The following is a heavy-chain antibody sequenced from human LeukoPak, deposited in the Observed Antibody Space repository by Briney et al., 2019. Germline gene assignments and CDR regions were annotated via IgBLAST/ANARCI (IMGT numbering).Heavy chain of an antibody. CDR2: IWYDGTSK. J-gene: IGHJ4*02. Sequence: GGSLRLSCAASGFSLSAYGVHWVRQAPGKGLEWVAVIWYDGTSKDYADSVKGRFTFSRDNSKNTLYLQMNSLAVEDTAVYYCARSQSSSLIDYWGQGTLVTVSS. CDR1: GFSLSAYG. D-gene: IGHD6-13*01. V-gene: IGHV3-33*01. CDR3: ARSQSSSLIDY.